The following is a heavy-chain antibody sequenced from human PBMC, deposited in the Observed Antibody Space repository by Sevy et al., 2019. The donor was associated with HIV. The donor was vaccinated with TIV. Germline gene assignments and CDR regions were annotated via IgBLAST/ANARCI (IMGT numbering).Heavy chain of an antibody. CDR3: ARDGGTLTTPGAFDI. CDR1: GGSISSGAYC. Sequence: SETLSLTCAVSGGSISSGAYCWNWIRQPPGKGLEWIGYIYHSGNTYYNPSLKSRLTISVDRSKNLFSLNLSSMTAADTAVYYCARDGGTLTTPGAFDIWGQGTLVTVSS. CDR2: IYHSGNT. D-gene: IGHD4-17*01. J-gene: IGHJ3*02. V-gene: IGHV4-30-2*01.